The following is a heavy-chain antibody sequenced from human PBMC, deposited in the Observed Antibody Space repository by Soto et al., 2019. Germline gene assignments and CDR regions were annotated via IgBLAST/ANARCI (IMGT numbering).Heavy chain of an antibody. D-gene: IGHD6-13*01. CDR1: GDSVSGRSAA. CDR3: ARVRIAAAGHPAGGMDV. V-gene: IGHV6-1*01. CDR2: TYYRAKWYN. Sequence: RTRSVPCAISGDSVSGRSAAWNGIRQSPSRGLEWLGRTYYRAKWYNDYAVSVKSRITINPDTSKNQFSLQLNSVTPEDTAVYYCARVRIAAAGHPAGGMDVWGQGTTVTVSS. J-gene: IGHJ6*02.